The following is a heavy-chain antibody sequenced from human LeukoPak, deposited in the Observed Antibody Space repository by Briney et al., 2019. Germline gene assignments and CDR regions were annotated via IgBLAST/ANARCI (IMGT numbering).Heavy chain of an antibody. Sequence: SETLSLTCAVYGGSFSGYYWSWIRQPPGKGLEWIGEIIHSGSTNYNPSLKSRVTISADTSKNQFSLKLSSVTAADTAVYYCARGPYNSGWYAETERAGYFQHWGQGTLVTVSS. V-gene: IGHV4-34*01. CDR3: ARGPYNSGWYAETERAGYFQH. D-gene: IGHD6-19*01. CDR1: GGSFSGYY. CDR2: IIHSGST. J-gene: IGHJ1*01.